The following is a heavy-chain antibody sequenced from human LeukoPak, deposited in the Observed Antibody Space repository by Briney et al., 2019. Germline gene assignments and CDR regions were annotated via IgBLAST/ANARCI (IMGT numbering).Heavy chain of an antibody. J-gene: IGHJ4*02. CDR1: GGSISSYY. CDR3: ARGVGRSALFDY. CDR2: IYYSGST. V-gene: IGHV4-59*01. Sequence: SETLSLTCTVSGGSISSYYWSWIRQPPGKGLEWIGYIYYSGSTNYNPSLKSRVTISVDTSKNQFSPKLSSVTAADTAVYYCARGVGRSALFDYWGQGTLVTVSS. D-gene: IGHD1-26*01.